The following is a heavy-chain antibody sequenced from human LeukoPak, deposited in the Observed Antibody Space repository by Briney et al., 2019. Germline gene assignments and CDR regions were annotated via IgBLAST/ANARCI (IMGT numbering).Heavy chain of an antibody. Sequence: SETLSLTCAVSGGSISSSNWWSWGRQPPGKGLEWIGEIYHSGSTNYNPSLKSRVTISVDTSKNQFSLKLSSVTAADTAVYYCAREGYDSSGYHNWFDPWGQGTLVTVSS. CDR3: AREGYDSSGYHNWFDP. CDR2: IYHSGST. V-gene: IGHV4-4*02. CDR1: GGSISSSNW. J-gene: IGHJ5*02. D-gene: IGHD3-22*01.